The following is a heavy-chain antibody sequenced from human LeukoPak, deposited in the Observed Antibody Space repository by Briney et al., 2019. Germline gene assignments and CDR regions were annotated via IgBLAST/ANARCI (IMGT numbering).Heavy chain of an antibody. Sequence: KASETLSLTCTVSGGSISSSSYYWGWIRQPPGKGLEWIGSIYYSGSTYYNPSLKSRVTISVDTSKNQFSLKLSSVTAADTAVYYCSYLTPGGAGYWGQGTLVTVSS. J-gene: IGHJ4*02. V-gene: IGHV4-39*01. D-gene: IGHD3-9*01. CDR2: IYYSGST. CDR1: GGSISSSSYY. CDR3: SYLTPGGAGY.